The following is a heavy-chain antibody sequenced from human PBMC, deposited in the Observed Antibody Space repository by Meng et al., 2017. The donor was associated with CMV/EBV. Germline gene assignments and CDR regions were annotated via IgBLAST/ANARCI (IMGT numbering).Heavy chain of an antibody. CDR2: VYYSGST. D-gene: IGHD3-3*01. CDR1: GGSINSYY. V-gene: IGHV4-59*08. CDR3: ARADFWSGPTHHFFDY. J-gene: IGHJ4*02. Sequence: SETLSLTCTVSGGSINSYYWSWIRQPPGKGLEWIGYVYYSGSTNYNPSLKSRVTMSVDTSKNQFSLKLSSVTAADTAVYYCARADFWSGPTHHFFDYWGQGTLVTVSS.